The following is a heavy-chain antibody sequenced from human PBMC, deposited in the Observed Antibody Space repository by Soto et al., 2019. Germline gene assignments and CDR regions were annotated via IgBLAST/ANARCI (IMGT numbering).Heavy chain of an antibody. CDR2: IIPIFGTA. CDR3: AREAAVVPAGYYGMDV. D-gene: IGHD2-2*01. CDR1: GCTVSSYA. Sequence: ASVKVSGKASGCTVSSYAISCVRQAPGQVLEWMGGIIPIFGTANYAQKFQGRVTITADKSTSTAYMELSSLRSEDTAVYYCAREAAVVPAGYYGMDVWGQGTTVTVSS. J-gene: IGHJ6*02. V-gene: IGHV1-69*06.